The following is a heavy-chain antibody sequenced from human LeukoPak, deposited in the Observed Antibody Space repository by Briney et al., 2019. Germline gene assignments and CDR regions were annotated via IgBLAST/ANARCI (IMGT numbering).Heavy chain of an antibody. Sequence: GGSLRLSCAASGFTVSSNYMSWVRQAPGKGLEWVSVIYSGGSTYYADSVKGRFTISRHNSKNTLYLQMNSLRAEDTAVYYCARDYYDNNNAFDIWGQGTMVTVSS. CDR1: GFTVSSNY. V-gene: IGHV3-53*04. D-gene: IGHD3-22*01. CDR2: IYSGGST. CDR3: ARDYYDNNNAFDI. J-gene: IGHJ3*02.